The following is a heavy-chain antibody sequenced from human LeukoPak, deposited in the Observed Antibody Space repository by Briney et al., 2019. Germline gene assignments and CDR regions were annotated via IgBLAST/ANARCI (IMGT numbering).Heavy chain of an antibody. Sequence: SSETLSLTCTVSGGSISSSSYYWGWIRQPPGKGLEWIGSIYYSGSTYYNPSLKSRVTISVDTSKNQFSLKLSSVTAADTAAYYCARTTVTFFFDYWGQGTLVTVSS. CDR2: IYYSGST. V-gene: IGHV4-39*01. D-gene: IGHD4-17*01. J-gene: IGHJ4*02. CDR1: GGSISSSSYY. CDR3: ARTTVTFFFDY.